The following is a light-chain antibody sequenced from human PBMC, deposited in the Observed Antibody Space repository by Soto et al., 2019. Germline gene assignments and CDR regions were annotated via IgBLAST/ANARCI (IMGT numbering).Light chain of an antibody. CDR2: AAS. CDR3: QQSYSTLGT. CDR1: QSISSY. V-gene: IGKV1-39*01. J-gene: IGKJ3*01. Sequence: DIQMTQSPSSLSASVGDRVTITCRASQSISSYLNWYQQKPGKAPKLLIYAASSLQSGVRSRFIGSGSGTDFPLTISSLQTEDFATYYCQQSYSTLGTFGPGTKVDIK.